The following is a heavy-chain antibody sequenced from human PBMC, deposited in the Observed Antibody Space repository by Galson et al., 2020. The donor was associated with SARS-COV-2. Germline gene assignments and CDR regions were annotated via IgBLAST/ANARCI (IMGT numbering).Heavy chain of an antibody. D-gene: IGHD4-4*01. CDR3: ARARSKATPETVSFDN. J-gene: IGHJ4*02. CDR2: SYSGDSP. Sequence: GGSLRLSCAASGFTVSSNSMTWVRQAPGKGLEWVSISYSGDSPFYADSVKGRFTISRDNSKNTLYLQMNSLRAEDTAIYFCARARSKATPETVSFDNWGQGTLVTVSS. CDR1: GFTVSSNS. V-gene: IGHV3-53*01.